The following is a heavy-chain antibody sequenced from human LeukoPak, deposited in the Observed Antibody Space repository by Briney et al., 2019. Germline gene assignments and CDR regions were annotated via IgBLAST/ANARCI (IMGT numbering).Heavy chain of an antibody. V-gene: IGHV4-4*09. J-gene: IGHJ6*03. CDR1: GGSISSYY. D-gene: IGHD3-22*01. Sequence: PSETLSLTCTVSGGSISSYYWSWIRQPPGKGLEWIGYIYTSGSTNYSPSLKSRVTISVDTSKNQFSLKLSSVTAADTAVYYCARRAYDSSGYDAYYYYMDVWGKGTTVTVSS. CDR2: IYTSGST. CDR3: ARRAYDSSGYDAYYYYMDV.